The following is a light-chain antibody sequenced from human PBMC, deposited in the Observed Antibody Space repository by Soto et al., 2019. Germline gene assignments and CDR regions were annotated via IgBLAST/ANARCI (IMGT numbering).Light chain of an antibody. CDR3: QQSYSTPRT. Sequence: DIQMTQSPSSLSASVGDRVTITCRASQSISSYLNWYQQKPGKAPKLLIYAAYSWQSGVPSRFSGSGSGNEFTLTISCLQPEDFATYYCQQSYSTPRTFGQGTKVEIK. CDR2: AAY. J-gene: IGKJ1*01. CDR1: QSISSY. V-gene: IGKV1-39*01.